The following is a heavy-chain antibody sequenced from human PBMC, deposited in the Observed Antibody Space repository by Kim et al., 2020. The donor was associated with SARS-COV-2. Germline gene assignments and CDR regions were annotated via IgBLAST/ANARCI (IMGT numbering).Heavy chain of an antibody. J-gene: IGHJ4*02. V-gene: IGHV3-43*02. D-gene: IGHD3-22*01. CDR2: ISGDGGST. CDR3: AKDALGDEWLLLRYFDY. Sequence: GGSLRLSCAASGFTFDDYAMHWVRQAPGKGLEWVSLISGDGGSTYYADSVKGRFTISRDNSKNSLYLQMNSLRTEDTALYYCAKDALGDEWLLLRYFDYWGQGTLVTVSS. CDR1: GFTFDDYA.